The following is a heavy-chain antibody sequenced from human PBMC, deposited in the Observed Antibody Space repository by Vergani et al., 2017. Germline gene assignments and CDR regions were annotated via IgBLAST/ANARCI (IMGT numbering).Heavy chain of an antibody. J-gene: IGHJ6*03. Sequence: QVQLQQWGAGLLKPSETLSLTCAVYGGSFSGYYWSWIRQPPGKGLEWIGEINHSGSTNYNPSLKSRVTISVDTSKNQFSLKLSSVTAADTAVYYGARRARAKRRSYYMDVWGKGTTVTVSS. CDR2: INHSGST. CDR3: ARRARAKRRSYYMDV. V-gene: IGHV4-34*01. D-gene: IGHD6-6*01. CDR1: GGSFSGYY.